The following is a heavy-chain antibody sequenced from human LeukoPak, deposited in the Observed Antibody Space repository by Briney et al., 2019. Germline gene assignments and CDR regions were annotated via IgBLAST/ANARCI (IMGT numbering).Heavy chain of an antibody. D-gene: IGHD6-19*01. V-gene: IGHV3-9*03. CDR1: GFTFDDYA. CDR3: AKDHSSGWRKGSFDY. J-gene: IGHJ4*02. Sequence: GRSLRLSCAASGFTFDDYAMHWVRQAPGKGLEWVSGISWNSGSIGYADSVKARFTISRDNAKNSLYLQMNSLRAEDMALYYCAKDHSSGWRKGSFDYWGQGTLVTVSS. CDR2: ISWNSGSI.